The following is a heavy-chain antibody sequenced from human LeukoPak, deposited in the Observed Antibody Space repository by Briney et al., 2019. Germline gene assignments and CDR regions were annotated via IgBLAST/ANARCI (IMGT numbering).Heavy chain of an antibody. V-gene: IGHV5-51*01. CDR2: IYPDDSDT. D-gene: IGHD3-22*01. CDR3: TRLQYYSDSGAFRNFDY. J-gene: IGHJ4*02. CDR1: GYKFSSYW. Sequence: SGESLKISCKGSGYKFSSYWIGWVRQVPGKGLEWMGIIYPDDSDTKYSPSFQGQVTISADKSISTAYLQWSSLKASDTAMYYCTRLQYYSDSGAFRNFDYWGQGTLVTVSS.